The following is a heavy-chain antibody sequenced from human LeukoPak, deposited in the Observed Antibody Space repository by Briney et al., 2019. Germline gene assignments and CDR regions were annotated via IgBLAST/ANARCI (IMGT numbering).Heavy chain of an antibody. CDR2: INPHSGGT. V-gene: IGHV1-2*02. CDR1: GYTFTGYY. J-gene: IGHJ4*02. D-gene: IGHD3-22*01. Sequence: ASVKVSCKASGYTFTGYYIHWVRQAPGQGLEWMGWINPHSGGTDHAQKFQGRVTMTRDTSISTAYMELSRLKSDDTAVYYCARTGRDYYNDSYGYPDYWGQGPLVTVSS. CDR3: ARTGRDYYNDSYGYPDY.